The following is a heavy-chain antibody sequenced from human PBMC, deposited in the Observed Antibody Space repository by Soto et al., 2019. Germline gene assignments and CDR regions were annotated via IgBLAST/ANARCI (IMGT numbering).Heavy chain of an antibody. CDR1: GYTFTSYD. CDR3: ARVGNSNLDY. CDR2: MNPNTANT. J-gene: IGHJ4*02. V-gene: IGHV1-8*01. D-gene: IGHD4-4*01. Sequence: ASVKVSCKASGYTFTSYDINWVRQAPGQELEWMGWMNPNTANTGSAQKFQGRVTMTRNTSIRTAYMELSSLRFEDTAVYYCARVGNSNLDYWGQGTLVTVSS.